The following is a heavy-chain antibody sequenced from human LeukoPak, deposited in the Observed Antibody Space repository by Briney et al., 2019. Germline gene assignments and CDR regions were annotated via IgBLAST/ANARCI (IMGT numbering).Heavy chain of an antibody. V-gene: IGHV1-2*02. Sequence: ASVKVSCKASGYTFTDSYIHWVRQAPGQGLEWMGWINPSSGHTNSPQKFLGRVTMTRDTSISTAYMELSRLRSDDTAVYYCAREGVRGGINRIFGMDVWGQGTTVTVSS. CDR3: AREGVRGGINRIFGMDV. CDR2: INPSSGHT. D-gene: IGHD3-10*01. J-gene: IGHJ6*02. CDR1: GYTFTDSY.